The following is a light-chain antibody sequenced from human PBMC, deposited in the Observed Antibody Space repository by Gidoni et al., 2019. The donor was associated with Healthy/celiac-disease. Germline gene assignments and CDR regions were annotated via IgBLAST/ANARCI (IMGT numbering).Light chain of an antibody. CDR2: DAS. CDR1: QSVSSD. V-gene: IGKV3-11*01. CDR3: QQRSNWWT. J-gene: IGKJ1*01. Sequence: VVLTPSPATLSLSPGERATLPCRASQSVSSDLAWYQQKPGQAPRLLSYDASNRATGIPARFSGSGSGTDFTLTISSLEPEDFAVYYCQQRSNWWTFGQGTKVEIK.